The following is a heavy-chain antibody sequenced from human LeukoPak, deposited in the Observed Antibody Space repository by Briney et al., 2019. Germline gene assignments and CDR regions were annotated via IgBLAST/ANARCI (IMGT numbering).Heavy chain of an antibody. D-gene: IGHD1-1*01. V-gene: IGHV5-51*01. Sequence: GASLKISCKGSGYSFSTYWIAWVRQLPGKGLEWMGIIYPGDSETRYSPSFQGQVTISADKSISTAYLQWSSLKASDTAMYYCARPTSLAFDYWGQGTQVTVSS. CDR1: GYSFSTYW. CDR3: ARPTSLAFDY. J-gene: IGHJ4*02. CDR2: IYPGDSET.